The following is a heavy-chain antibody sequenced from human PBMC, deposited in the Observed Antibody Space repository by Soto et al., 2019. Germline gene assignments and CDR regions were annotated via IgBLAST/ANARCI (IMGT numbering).Heavy chain of an antibody. V-gene: IGHV4-59*11. J-gene: IGHJ4*02. CDR2: IHYSGST. Sequence: SETLSLTCTVSGGSISSHYWSWIRQPPGKGLEWLGYIHYSGSTSYNPSLKSRVTISVDTSKNQFSLKLTSVTAADTAVYYCARGLVRGIIISSYFFDYWGQGTLVTSPQ. D-gene: IGHD3-10*01. CDR1: GGSISSHY. CDR3: ARGLVRGIIISSYFFDY.